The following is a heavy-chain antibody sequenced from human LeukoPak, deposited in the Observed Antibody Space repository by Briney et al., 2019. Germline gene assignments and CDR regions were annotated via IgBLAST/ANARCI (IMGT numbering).Heavy chain of an antibody. CDR1: GFTFSTCG. CDR3: VKDITLAYCGGDCSNWFDP. CDR2: INDGGNIK. Sequence: GGSLRLSCAASGFTFSTCGMHWVRQAPGKGLEWAAFINDGGNIKDYADSVKGRLTISRDTSKNILYLQMNSLRVEDTAVYYCVKDITLAYCGGDCSNWFDPWGQGTLVTVSS. J-gene: IGHJ5*02. V-gene: IGHV3-30*02. D-gene: IGHD2-21*02.